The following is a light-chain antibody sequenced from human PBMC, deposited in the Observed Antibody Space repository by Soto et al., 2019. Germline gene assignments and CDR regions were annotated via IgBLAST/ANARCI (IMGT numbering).Light chain of an antibody. V-gene: IGKV4-1*01. CDR1: QSVLYSSIKRXX. CDR2: WAS. Sequence: DIVLTQSPDSLAVSLGERATINCKSSQSVLYSSIKRXXLGWYQQKPGQPPKLLIYWASARESGVPDRFSGSGSGTDXXXTISXLQAEDVAVYYCQQYYSTPLTFGGGTKVEIK. CDR3: QQYYSTPLT. J-gene: IGKJ4*01.